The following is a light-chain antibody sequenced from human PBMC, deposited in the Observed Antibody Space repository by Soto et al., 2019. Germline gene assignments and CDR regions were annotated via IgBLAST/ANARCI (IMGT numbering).Light chain of an antibody. CDR2: GAS. CDR1: QSLSSY. V-gene: IGKV3-20*01. CDR3: QQYGSSPFT. Sequence: IVMTKCLDILRVSTGEKETLSCRASQSLSSYLAWYQQKHGQAPRLLIYGASSRATGIPDRFSGSGSGTDLTITISRLEPEDCAVYDCQQYGSSPFTFGPGTKVDIK. J-gene: IGKJ3*01.